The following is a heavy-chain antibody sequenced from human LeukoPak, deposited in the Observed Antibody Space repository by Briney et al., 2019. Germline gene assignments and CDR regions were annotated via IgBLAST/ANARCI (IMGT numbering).Heavy chain of an antibody. CDR3: ARVLSNPDAFDI. CDR2: IYTSGST. J-gene: IGHJ3*02. CDR1: GGSISSGSYY. D-gene: IGHD4-11*01. V-gene: IGHV4-61*02. Sequence: SETLSLTCTVSGGSISSGSYYWSWIRQPAGNGLEWIGRIYTSGSTNYNPSLKSRVTISVDTSKNQFSLKLSSVTAADTAVYYCARVLSNPDAFDIWGQGTMVTVSS.